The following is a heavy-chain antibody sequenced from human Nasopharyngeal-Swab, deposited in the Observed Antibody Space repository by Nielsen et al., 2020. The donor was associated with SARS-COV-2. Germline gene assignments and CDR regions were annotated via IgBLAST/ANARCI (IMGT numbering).Heavy chain of an antibody. CDR1: GGSVSSGSYY. CDR2: IYYSGST. CDR3: ARDNTVVTSEGVDI. V-gene: IGHV4-61*01. J-gene: IGHJ3*02. D-gene: IGHD4-23*01. Sequence: SCTVSGGSVSSGSYYWSRIRQPPGKGLEWIGYIYYSGSTNYNPSLKSRVTISVDTSKNQFSLKLSSVTAADTAGYYCARDNTVVTSEGVDIWGQGTMVTVSS.